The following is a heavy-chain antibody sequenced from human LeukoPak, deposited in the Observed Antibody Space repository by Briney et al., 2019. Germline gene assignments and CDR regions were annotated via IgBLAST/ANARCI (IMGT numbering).Heavy chain of an antibody. CDR1: GFIFSGYT. Sequence: GGSLRLSCAASGFIFSGYTMNWVRQAPGKGLEWVSYISSTSSTIYYGDSVKGRFTISRYNAKNSLYLQINSLRAEDTAVYYCARGSIDGGYYFDYWGQGTLVTVSS. J-gene: IGHJ4*02. CDR2: ISSTSSTI. D-gene: IGHD3-16*01. CDR3: ARGSIDGGYYFDY. V-gene: IGHV3-48*01.